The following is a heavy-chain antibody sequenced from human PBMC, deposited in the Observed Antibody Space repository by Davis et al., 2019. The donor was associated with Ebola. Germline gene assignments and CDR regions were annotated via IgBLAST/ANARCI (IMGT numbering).Heavy chain of an antibody. Sequence: GGSLRLSCAASGFTFSSYAMGWVRQAPGKGLEWVGRIKSKTDGATIDYTAPVKGRFTISRDDSKNTLYLQMNSLKTEDTAVYYCTTGRAGLDYWGQGTLVTVSS. D-gene: IGHD6-19*01. CDR1: GFTFSSYA. CDR2: IKSKTDGATI. V-gene: IGHV3-15*01. J-gene: IGHJ4*02. CDR3: TTGRAGLDY.